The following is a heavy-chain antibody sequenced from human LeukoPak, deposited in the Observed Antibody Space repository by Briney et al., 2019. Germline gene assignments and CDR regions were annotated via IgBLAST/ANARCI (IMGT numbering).Heavy chain of an antibody. CDR2: ISGSGGST. CDR3: ARDPANAGLFDY. CDR1: GFTFSSYA. J-gene: IGHJ4*02. V-gene: IGHV3-23*01. Sequence: GGSLRLSCAASGFTFSSYAMSWVRQAPGKGLEWVSAISGSGGSTYYADSVKGRFTISRDNAKNSLYLQMNSLRAEDTAVYCCARDPANAGLFDYWGQGTLVTVSS. D-gene: IGHD7-27*01.